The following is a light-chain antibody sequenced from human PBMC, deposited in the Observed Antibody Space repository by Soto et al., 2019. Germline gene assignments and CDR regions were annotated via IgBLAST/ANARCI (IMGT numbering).Light chain of an antibody. CDR2: KAS. Sequence: DMQMTQSPSTLSASVGDRVTITCRASQSISNWFAWYQQKPGKAPRLLIYKASSLESGVPSRFSGSGSGTEFTLTISSLQPDDFATYYCEQYNSYSTFGHRAMVDIK. CDR3: EQYNSYST. V-gene: IGKV1-5*03. J-gene: IGKJ1*01. CDR1: QSISNW.